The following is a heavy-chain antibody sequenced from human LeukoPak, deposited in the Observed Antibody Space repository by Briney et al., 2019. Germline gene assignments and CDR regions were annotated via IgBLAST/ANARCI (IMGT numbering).Heavy chain of an antibody. Sequence: SETLSLTCAVYGGSFSGYYWSWIRQPPGKGLEWIGEINHSGSTNYNPSLKSRVTISVDTSKNQFSLKLSSVTAADTAVYYCARGLFFPSHPTIFGVAIERGYYYMDVWGKGTTVTVSS. CDR1: GGSFSGYY. V-gene: IGHV4-34*01. J-gene: IGHJ6*03. D-gene: IGHD3-3*01. CDR2: INHSGST. CDR3: ARGLFFPSHPTIFGVAIERGYYYMDV.